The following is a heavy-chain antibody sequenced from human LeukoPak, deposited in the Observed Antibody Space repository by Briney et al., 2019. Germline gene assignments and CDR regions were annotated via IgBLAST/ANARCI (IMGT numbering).Heavy chain of an antibody. CDR2: IYYSGST. D-gene: IGHD4-17*01. CDR1: GGSISNSSYY. CDR3: ARLARLFYGDYRAAPGVNWFDP. Sequence: PSETLSLTCTVSGGSISNSSYYWGWIRQPPGKGLEWIGSIYYSGSTYYNPSLKSRVTISVDTSKNQFSLKLSSVTAADTAVYYCARLARLFYGDYRAAPGVNWFDPWGQGTLVTVSS. V-gene: IGHV4-39*01. J-gene: IGHJ5*02.